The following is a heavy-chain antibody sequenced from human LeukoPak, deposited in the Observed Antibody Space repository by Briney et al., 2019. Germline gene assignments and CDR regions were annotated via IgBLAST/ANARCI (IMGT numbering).Heavy chain of an antibody. V-gene: IGHV3-20*04. CDR2: INWNGDTA. CDR1: GFPFQDSG. CDR3: ARQTRGYVYYFDY. Sequence: GGSLRLSCAASGFPFQDSGLSWVRQAPGKGLEWISGINWNGDTAVYADSVKGRFTISRDNAKNSLYLQMNSLRADDTAFYYCARQTRGYVYYFDYWGQGTLVTVSS. J-gene: IGHJ4*02. D-gene: IGHD2-2*01.